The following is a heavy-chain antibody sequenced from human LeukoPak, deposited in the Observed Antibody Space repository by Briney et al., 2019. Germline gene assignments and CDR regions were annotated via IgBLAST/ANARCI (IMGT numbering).Heavy chain of an antibody. D-gene: IGHD1-20*01. V-gene: IGHV3-23*01. CDR3: AKGAWYNWNHYFDY. J-gene: IGHJ4*02. CDR2: ISSSGGST. Sequence: GGSLRLSCTASGFTFSSYGMSWVRQAPGKGLEWVSAISSSGGSTYYADSVKGRLTISRDNSKNTLYLQMNSLRAEDTAVYYCAKGAWYNWNHYFDYCGQGTPFTVSS. CDR1: GFTFSSYG.